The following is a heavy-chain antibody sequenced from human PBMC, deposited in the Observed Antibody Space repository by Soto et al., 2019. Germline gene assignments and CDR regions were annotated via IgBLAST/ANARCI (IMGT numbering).Heavy chain of an antibody. CDR1: GGSISSNH. J-gene: IGHJ4*02. Sequence: ASETLSLTCTVSGGSISSNHWTWIRQAPGKGLEWIGNIYYSGTTNYNPSLKSRVTISIDTSKKQFSLKLSSVTAADTAVYYCARHRGMGLFDYWGQGTLVTVSS. CDR3: ARHRGMGLFDY. D-gene: IGHD2-8*01. V-gene: IGHV4-59*08. CDR2: IYYSGTT.